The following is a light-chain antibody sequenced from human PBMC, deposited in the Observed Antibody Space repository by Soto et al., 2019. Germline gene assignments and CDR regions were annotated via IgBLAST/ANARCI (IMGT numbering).Light chain of an antibody. CDR1: QTVSNIY. V-gene: IGKV3-20*01. Sequence: EIVLTQSPGTLSLSPGETATVSCRASQTVSNIYLAWYQQKPGRAPRLLIQGASSRASGIPDRFSGSGSGTDFTLTISRLEPEDFAVYYSQQYDNPGWTFGQGTKVDIK. CDR3: QQYDNPGWT. J-gene: IGKJ1*01. CDR2: GAS.